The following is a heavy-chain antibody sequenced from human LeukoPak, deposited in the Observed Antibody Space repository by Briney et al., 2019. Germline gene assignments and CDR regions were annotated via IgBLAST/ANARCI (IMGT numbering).Heavy chain of an antibody. CDR3: ARDIAAAGWFDY. J-gene: IGHJ4*02. Sequence: GGSLRLSCAASGFTFSSYAMSWVRQAPGKGLEWVSAISGSGGSTYYADSVKGRFTISRDNAKNSVYLQMNSLRAEDTAVYYCARDIAAAGWFDYWGQGTLVTVSS. CDR2: ISGSGGST. D-gene: IGHD6-13*01. V-gene: IGHV3-23*01. CDR1: GFTFSSYA.